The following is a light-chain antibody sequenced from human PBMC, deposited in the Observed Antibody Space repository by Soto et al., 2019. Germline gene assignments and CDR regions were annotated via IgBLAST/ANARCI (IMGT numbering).Light chain of an antibody. CDR2: GAS. Sequence: EIVMTQSPATRSVSPGERATLSCRASQSVSSNLAWYQQKPGQAPRLLIYGASTRATGIPARFSGSGSGTEFTLTISSLQSEDFAVDYCQQYNNWAPWTFGQGTKVDIK. CDR1: QSVSSN. CDR3: QQYNNWAPWT. J-gene: IGKJ1*01. V-gene: IGKV3-15*01.